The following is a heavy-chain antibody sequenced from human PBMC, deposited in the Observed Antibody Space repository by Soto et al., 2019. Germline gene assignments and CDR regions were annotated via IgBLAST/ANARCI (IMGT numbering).Heavy chain of an antibody. CDR1: GAPITSGAYS. CDR3: ARDMSGCSSSDCYLSGWFDP. Sequence: QLQLRESGSGLVKPSQTLSLTCTVSGAPITSGAYSWSWIRQPPGKGLEWIGFIYQSGSTHYNPSLQSRVTISVDRSKNPFSLQLTSPTAADTAVYYCARDMSGCSSSDCYLSGWFDPWGPGTLVTVSS. D-gene: IGHD2-21*02. V-gene: IGHV4-30-2*01. J-gene: IGHJ5*02. CDR2: IYQSGST.